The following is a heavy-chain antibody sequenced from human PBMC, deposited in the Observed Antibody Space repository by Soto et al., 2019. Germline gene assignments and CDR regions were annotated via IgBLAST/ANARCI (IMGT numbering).Heavy chain of an antibody. V-gene: IGHV5-51*01. CDR1: GYNFGSAW. CDR3: ATQHSFICVS. Sequence: PGESLKISCQGVGYNFGSAWIGWVRQMPGKGLEWMGLIKPGTSDIRYSPPFRCQFIISADEAVTTAYLQWSGRKASDSAMYYCATQHSFICVSWGQGTLVNVSS. D-gene: IGHD2-15*01. J-gene: IGHJ5*02. CDR2: IKPGTSDI.